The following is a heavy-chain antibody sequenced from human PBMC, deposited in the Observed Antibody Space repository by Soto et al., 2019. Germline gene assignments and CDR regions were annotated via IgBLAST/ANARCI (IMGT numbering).Heavy chain of an antibody. CDR3: ATWHEREHAYDV. CDR1: GLTISGKKY. Sequence: DVQLVESGGGLIQPGESLRLSCAAFGLTISGKKYVAWVCQAPGKGLEWVSGLYDVDGSFYADSVRGRFTTSSDSSKTTVYLQMNDLRPDDTAVYYCATWHEREHAYDVWGQGTTVTVSS. V-gene: IGHV3-53*01. CDR2: LYDVDGS. J-gene: IGHJ3*01. D-gene: IGHD1-1*01.